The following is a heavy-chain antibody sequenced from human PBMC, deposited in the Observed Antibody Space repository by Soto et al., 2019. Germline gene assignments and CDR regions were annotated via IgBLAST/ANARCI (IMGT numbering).Heavy chain of an antibody. CDR3: ATDRRDSLDY. D-gene: IGHD2-21*02. J-gene: IGHJ4*02. CDR2: FDPEDGET. CDR1: GYRLTALS. Sequence: GSSVKVSCKVSGYRLTALSIHWVRQAPGKGLEWMGGFDPEDGETVYAQMVQGRVTMTEDTSTDTAYMELRSLRYEDTAGYYCATDRRDSLDYWSQGTRVTV. V-gene: IGHV1-24*01.